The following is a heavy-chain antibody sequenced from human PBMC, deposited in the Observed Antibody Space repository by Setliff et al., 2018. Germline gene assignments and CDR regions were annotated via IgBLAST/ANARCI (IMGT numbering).Heavy chain of an antibody. J-gene: IGHJ6*03. D-gene: IGHD3-3*01. CDR3: ASSVLQFLEWFKVPGWDYYFFYYMDV. Sequence: GGSLRLSCAASGFTVSSNYMSWVRQAPGKGLEWVSVIYSGGSTYYADSVKGRFTISRDNSKNTLYLQMSSLRAEDTAAYYCASSVLQFLEWFKVPGWDYYFFYYMDVWGEGTTVTVSS. V-gene: IGHV3-66*01. CDR2: IYSGGST. CDR1: GFTVSSNY.